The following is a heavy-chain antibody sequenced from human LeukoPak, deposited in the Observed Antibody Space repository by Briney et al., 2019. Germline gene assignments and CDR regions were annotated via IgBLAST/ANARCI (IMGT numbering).Heavy chain of an antibody. Sequence: GGSLRLSCAASGFTFSSYWMSWVRQAPGKGLEWVATIKQDGSEKYYVDSVKGRFTISRDNAKISLYLQMNSLRAEDTAVYYCARNRYSGSYGVDYWGQGTLVTVSS. V-gene: IGHV3-7*05. CDR2: IKQDGSEK. J-gene: IGHJ4*02. CDR1: GFTFSSYW. CDR3: ARNRYSGSYGVDY. D-gene: IGHD1-26*01.